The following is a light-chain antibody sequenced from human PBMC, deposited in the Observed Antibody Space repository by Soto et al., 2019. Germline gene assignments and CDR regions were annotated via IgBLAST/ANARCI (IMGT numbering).Light chain of an antibody. CDR2: GAS. CDR1: QNINNF. V-gene: IGKV1-39*01. Sequence: DIQMTQSPSSLSASVGDRVTITCRPSQNINNFLNWYQQKPGEAPNLLIYGASNLQSVVPSRFSGSGSGAHFTLTISTLQPEDFATYYCQQSFNNPTFGQGTKLEIK. CDR3: QQSFNNPT. J-gene: IGKJ2*01.